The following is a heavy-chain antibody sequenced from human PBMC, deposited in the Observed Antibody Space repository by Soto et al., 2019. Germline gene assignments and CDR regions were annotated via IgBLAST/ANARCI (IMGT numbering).Heavy chain of an antibody. Sequence: ETLSLTCTVSGGSVSSGSYYWSWIRQPPGKGLEWIGYIYYSGSTNYNPSLKSRVTISVDTSKNQFSLKLSSVTAADTAVYYCARDRGRSPLDYWGQGTLVAVSS. CDR3: ARDRGRSPLDY. D-gene: IGHD3-10*01. CDR1: GGSVSSGSYY. CDR2: IYYSGST. J-gene: IGHJ4*02. V-gene: IGHV4-61*01.